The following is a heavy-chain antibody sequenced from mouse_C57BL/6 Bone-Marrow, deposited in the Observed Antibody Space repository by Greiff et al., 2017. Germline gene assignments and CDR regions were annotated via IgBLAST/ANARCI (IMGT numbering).Heavy chain of an antibody. V-gene: IGHV14-4*01. CDR2: IDPENGDT. CDR1: GFNIKDDY. Sequence: VQLQQSGAELVRPGASVKLSCTASGFNIKDDYMHWVKQRPEQGLEWIGWIDPENGDTEYASKFQGKATITADTSSNTAYLQLSSLTSEDTAVYYCTPYDGYSRGYFDVWGTGTTVTVSS. D-gene: IGHD2-3*01. CDR3: TPYDGYSRGYFDV. J-gene: IGHJ1*03.